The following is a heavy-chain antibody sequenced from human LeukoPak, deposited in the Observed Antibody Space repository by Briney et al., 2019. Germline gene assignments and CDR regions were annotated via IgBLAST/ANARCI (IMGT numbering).Heavy chain of an antibody. CDR2: ISGSGGST. V-gene: IGHV3-23*01. CDR3: AKDARVWFGAYYYYMGV. J-gene: IGHJ6*03. D-gene: IGHD3-10*01. CDR1: GFTFSSYA. Sequence: GGSLRLSCAASGFTFSSYAMSWVRQAPGKGLEWVSAISGSGGSTYYADSVKGRFTISRGNSKNTLYLQMNSLRAEDTAVYYCAKDARVWFGAYYYYMGVWGKGTTVTVSS.